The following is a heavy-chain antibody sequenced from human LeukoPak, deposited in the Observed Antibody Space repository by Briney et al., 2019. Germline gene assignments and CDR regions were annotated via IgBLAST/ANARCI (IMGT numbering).Heavy chain of an antibody. CDR1: GFTFSRFW. V-gene: IGHV3-7*01. Sequence: GGSLRLSCAASGFTFSRFWMTWVRQAPGKGLERVANINQDGSEKYYVDSVKGRFTISRDNAKNSLYLQMNSLRAEDAAVYYCATLTGTKTFDIWGQGTMVTVSS. J-gene: IGHJ3*02. D-gene: IGHD1-7*01. CDR2: INQDGSEK. CDR3: ATLTGTKTFDI.